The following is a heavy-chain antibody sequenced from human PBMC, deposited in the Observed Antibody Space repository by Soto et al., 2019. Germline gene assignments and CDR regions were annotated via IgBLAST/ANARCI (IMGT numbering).Heavy chain of an antibody. J-gene: IGHJ4*02. CDR2: INAGNGNT. D-gene: IGHD3-22*01. Sequence: QVQLVQSGTEEEKPGASVKVSCKASGYTFTSYAMHWVRQAPGQRLEWMGWINAGNGNTKYSQKFQGRVTITRDTSASTAYMELSSLRSEDTAVYYSARGSGYYYWDDYWGQGTLVTVSS. CDR1: GYTFTSYA. V-gene: IGHV1-3*05. CDR3: ARGSGYYYWDDY.